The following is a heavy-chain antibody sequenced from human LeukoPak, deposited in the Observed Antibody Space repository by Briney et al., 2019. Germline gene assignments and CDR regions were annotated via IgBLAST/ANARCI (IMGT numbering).Heavy chain of an antibody. V-gene: IGHV1-18*01. J-gene: IGHJ6*02. Sequence: ASVKVSCKASGGTFSSYAISWVRQAPGQGLEWMGWISAYNGNTNYAQKLQGRVTMTTDTSTSTAYMELRSLRSDDTAVYYCARGLTHPRTSHSRGGMDVWGQGTTVTVSS. CDR1: GGTFSSYA. D-gene: IGHD2-2*01. CDR3: ARGLTHPRTSHSRGGMDV. CDR2: ISAYNGNT.